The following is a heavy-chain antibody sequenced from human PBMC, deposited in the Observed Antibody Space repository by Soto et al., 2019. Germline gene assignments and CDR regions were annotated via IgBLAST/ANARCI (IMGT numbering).Heavy chain of an antibody. V-gene: IGHV3-21*01. Sequence: EVQLVESGGGLVKPGGSLRLSCAASGFTFSSYSMNWVRQAPGKGLEWVSSISSSSSYIYYADSVKGRFTISRDNAKNSLYLQKNSLRAEDTAVYYCARPWGHYYYYYYMDVWGKGTTVTVSS. CDR1: GFTFSSYS. J-gene: IGHJ6*03. CDR3: ARPWGHYYYYYYMDV. D-gene: IGHD7-27*01. CDR2: ISSSSSYI.